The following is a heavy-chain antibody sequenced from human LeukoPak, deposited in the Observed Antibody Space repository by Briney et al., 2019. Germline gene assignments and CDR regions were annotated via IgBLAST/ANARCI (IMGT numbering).Heavy chain of an antibody. V-gene: IGHV4-39*07. J-gene: IGHJ5*02. CDR2: VYNSGST. Sequence: SGTLSLTCTVSGGSISSANYYWGWIRQPPGKGLEWIGSVYNSGSTYYNPSLKSRVIVSLAMSQNQFSLRLTPVTAADTAVYYCARDLGYSSGWYVNWFDPWGQGTLVTVSS. CDR1: GGSISSANYY. CDR3: ARDLGYSSGWYVNWFDP. D-gene: IGHD6-19*01.